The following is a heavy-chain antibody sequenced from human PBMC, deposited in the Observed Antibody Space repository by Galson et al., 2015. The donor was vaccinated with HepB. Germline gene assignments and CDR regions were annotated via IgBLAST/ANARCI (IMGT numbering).Heavy chain of an antibody. CDR2: IIPIFGTA. CDR1: GGTFSSYA. CDR3: ATPYYYDSSGYYTLYYYYGMDV. Sequence: VKVSCKASGGTFSSYAISWVRQAPGQGLEWMGGIIPIFGTANYAQKFQGRVTITADESTSTAYMELSSLRSEDTAVYYCATPYYYDSSGYYTLYYYYGMDVWGQGTTVTVSS. V-gene: IGHV1-69*13. D-gene: IGHD3-22*01. J-gene: IGHJ6*02.